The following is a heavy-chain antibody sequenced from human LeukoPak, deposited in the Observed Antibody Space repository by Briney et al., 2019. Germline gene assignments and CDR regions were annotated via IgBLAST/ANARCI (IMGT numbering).Heavy chain of an antibody. CDR3: AKDGRWARTYFYYYMDV. CDR2: ISYDGSNK. Sequence: GSLRLSCAASGFTCSSYGMHCVRQAAGKGLEWVAVISYDGSNKYYADSVKGRFTISRDNSENAVYLQVNSLRAEDTAVYYCAKDGRWARTYFYYYMDVWGKGTTVTVSS. CDR1: GFTCSSYG. V-gene: IGHV3-30*18. J-gene: IGHJ6*03. D-gene: IGHD4-23*01.